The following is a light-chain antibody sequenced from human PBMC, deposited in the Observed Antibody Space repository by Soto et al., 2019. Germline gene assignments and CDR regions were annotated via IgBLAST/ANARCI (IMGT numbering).Light chain of an antibody. CDR1: QDITNY. V-gene: IGKV1-33*01. CDR3: QQYDNPPLT. Sequence: DLQMTQSPSSLSASVGDRVTITCQASQDITNYLNWYQQKPGKAPTLLIFDASILDTGVSSRFSGSGSGTAFTLTISGLQPEDLPTYFFQQYDNPPLTFGGGTRVEIK. J-gene: IGKJ4*01. CDR2: DAS.